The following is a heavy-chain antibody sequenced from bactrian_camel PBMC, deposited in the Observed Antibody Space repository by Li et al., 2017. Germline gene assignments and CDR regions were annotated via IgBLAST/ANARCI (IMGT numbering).Heavy chain of an antibody. CDR2: ITKDGIGK. J-gene: IGHJ4*01. Sequence: VQLVESGGGLVQPGGSLTLSCAASGFGFSGSSMSWVRQAPGKRLECVASITKDGIGKSYVDSVKGRFTISRDNALNTLTLQMNSLKPEDTAMYYCAADRGTKAGHSLIRLSSSMFGYWGQGTQVTVS. CDR1: GFGFSGSS. CDR3: AADRGTKAGHSLIRLSSSMFGY. D-gene: IGHD7*01. V-gene: IGHV3S42*01.